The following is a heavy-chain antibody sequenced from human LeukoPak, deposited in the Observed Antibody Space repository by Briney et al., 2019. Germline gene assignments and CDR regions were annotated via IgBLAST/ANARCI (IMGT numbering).Heavy chain of an antibody. D-gene: IGHD2-2*01. J-gene: IGHJ4*02. V-gene: IGHV3-23*01. CDR3: AKSDLVVVPAAHDY. Sequence: PGGSLKLSCAASGFTFSSYAMSWVRQAPGKGLEWVSAISGSGGSTYYADSVKGRFPISRDNSKNTLYLQMNSLRAEDTAVYYCAKSDLVVVPAAHDYWGQGTLVTVSS. CDR2: ISGSGGST. CDR1: GFTFSSYA.